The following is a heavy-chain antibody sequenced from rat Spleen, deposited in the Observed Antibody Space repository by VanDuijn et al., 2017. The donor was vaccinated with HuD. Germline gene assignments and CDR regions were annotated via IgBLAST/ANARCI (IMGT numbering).Heavy chain of an antibody. CDR2: ISPSGGAT. D-gene: IGHD4-3*01. CDR3: VRQDTSGYSNWFAD. Sequence: EVQLVVSGGDLVQSGQSLILSCAASGFTMRNYDMAWVRQARTKGLEWVTSISPSGGATYYRDSVKGRFTVSRDTAKSTLYLQMASLRSGDTATYYVVRQDTSGYSNWFADWGQGTLVTVSS. V-gene: IGHV5-25*01. CDR1: GFTMRNYD. J-gene: IGHJ3*01.